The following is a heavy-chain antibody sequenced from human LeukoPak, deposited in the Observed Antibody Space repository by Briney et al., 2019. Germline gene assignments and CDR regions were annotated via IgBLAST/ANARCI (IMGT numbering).Heavy chain of an antibody. CDR1: GYTFTSYP. CDR2: ITTYNGNT. V-gene: IGHV1-18*01. J-gene: IGHJ4*02. D-gene: IGHD4-17*01. CDR3: ARGYDYGDYVGDFDY. Sequence: ASVNVSCKASGYTFTSYPISWVRPAPGQGLEWMGWITTYNGNTHYAQKLQGRVTMTTETSTSTAYMDLRGLRSDDTAVYYCARGYDYGDYVGDFDYWGQGTLVTVSS.